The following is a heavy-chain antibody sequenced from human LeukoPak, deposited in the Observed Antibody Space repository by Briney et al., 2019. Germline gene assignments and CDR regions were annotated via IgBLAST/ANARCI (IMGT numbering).Heavy chain of an antibody. V-gene: IGHV3-53*01. CDR2: IYSGGST. CDR1: GFTVSSNY. D-gene: IGHD2-15*01. Sequence: PGGSLRLSCAASGFTVSSNYTSWVRQAPGKGLEWVSVIYSGGSTYYADSVKGRFTISRDNSKNTLYLQMNSLRAEDTAVYYCASRRSSGYFDYWGQGTLVTVSS. J-gene: IGHJ4*02. CDR3: ASRRSSGYFDY.